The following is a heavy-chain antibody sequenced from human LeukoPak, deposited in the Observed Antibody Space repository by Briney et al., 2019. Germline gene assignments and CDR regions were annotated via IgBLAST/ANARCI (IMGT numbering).Heavy chain of an antibody. CDR1: GYTFTGYY. CDR3: ARVPHYYYYYMDV. V-gene: IGHV1-2*02. Sequence: ASVKVSCKASGYTFTGYYVHWVRQAPGQGLEWMGWINPNSGGTNYAQKFQGRVTMTRDTSISTAYMELSRLRSDDTAVYYCARVPHYYYYYMDVWGKGTTVTVSS. J-gene: IGHJ6*03. CDR2: INPNSGGT.